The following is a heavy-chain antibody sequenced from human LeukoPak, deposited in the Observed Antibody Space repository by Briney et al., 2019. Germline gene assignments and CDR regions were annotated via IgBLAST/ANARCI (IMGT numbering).Heavy chain of an antibody. J-gene: IGHJ4*02. V-gene: IGHV3-23*01. D-gene: IGHD6-13*01. CDR2: ISGSGGST. CDR3: AKRRAAAGTTREFDY. Sequence: GGSLRLSCAASGFTFSSYAMNWVRQAPGKGLEWVSAISGSGGSTYYADSVKGRFTISRDNSKNTVYLQMNSLRAEDTAVYYCAKRRAAAGTTREFDYWGQGTLVTVSS. CDR1: GFTFSSYA.